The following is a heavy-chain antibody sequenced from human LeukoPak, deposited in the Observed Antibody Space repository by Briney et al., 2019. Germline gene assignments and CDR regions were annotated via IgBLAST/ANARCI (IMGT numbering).Heavy chain of an antibody. J-gene: IGHJ4*02. D-gene: IGHD3-10*01. Sequence: GESLKISCKGSGYSFTTYWIGWVRQMPGRGLEWMGIIYPGDSDTRYSPSFQGQVTISADKSISTAYPQWSRLKASDTAIYYCAKHSRTGSSFDPFEYWGQGTLVTVSS. CDR2: IYPGDSDT. CDR1: GYSFTTYW. V-gene: IGHV5-51*01. CDR3: AKHSRTGSSFDPFEY.